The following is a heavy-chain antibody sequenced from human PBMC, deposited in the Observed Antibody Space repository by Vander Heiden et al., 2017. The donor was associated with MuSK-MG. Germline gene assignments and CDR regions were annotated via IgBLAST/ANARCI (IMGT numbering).Heavy chain of an antibody. Sequence: VVLEESGPGLVKPSQTLSLTCTVPGGSISSRGYYWSWIRQLPGKGLEWIGFIYHSGSTYYNPSLKSRLILSVDTSKNQFSLNLSSVTAADTAVYYCARDKMVRGIKLYYGMDVWGQGTTVTVSS. D-gene: IGHD3-10*01. CDR2: IYHSGST. V-gene: IGHV4-31*03. CDR1: GGSISSRGYY. J-gene: IGHJ6*02. CDR3: ARDKMVRGIKLYYGMDV.